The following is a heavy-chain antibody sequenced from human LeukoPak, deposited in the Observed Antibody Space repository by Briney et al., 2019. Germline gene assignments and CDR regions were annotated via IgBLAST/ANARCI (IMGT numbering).Heavy chain of an antibody. D-gene: IGHD3-10*01. CDR3: ARDSYYYGSGSYPRLDP. J-gene: IGHJ5*02. CDR2: INTSGST. V-gene: IGHV4-4*07. CDR1: CGSIISYY. Sequence: SETLSLTSTVSCGSIISYYWSWIRRPAGKGLEWIGRINTSGSTNYNPSLKSRVTMSVDTSKNQFSLKLSSVTAADTAVYYCARDSYYYGSGSYPRLDPWGQGTLVTVSS.